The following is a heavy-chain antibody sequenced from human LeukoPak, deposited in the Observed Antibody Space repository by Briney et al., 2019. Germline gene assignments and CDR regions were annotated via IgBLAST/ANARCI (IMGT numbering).Heavy chain of an antibody. V-gene: IGHV4-39*07. CDR3: ARDLRQLVRGNYFDY. CDR2: IYYSGST. CDR1: GGSISSSSYY. D-gene: IGHD6-6*01. J-gene: IGHJ4*02. Sequence: SETLSLTCTVSGGSISSSSYYWGWIRQPPGKGLEWIGSIYYSGSTYYNPSLKSRVTISVGTSKNQFSLKLSSVTAADTAVYYCARDLRQLVRGNYFDYWGQGTLVTVSS.